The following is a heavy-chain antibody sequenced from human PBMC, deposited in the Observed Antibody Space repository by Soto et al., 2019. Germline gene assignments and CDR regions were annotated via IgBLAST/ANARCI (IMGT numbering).Heavy chain of an antibody. CDR1: CGSISSGGYY. D-gene: IGHD3-10*01. J-gene: IGHJ5*02. V-gene: IGHV4-31*03. CDR2: IYYSGSI. CDR3: ARGKSLLWFGEVSGLDWFDP. Sequence: QVQLQESGPGLVKPSQTLSLTCTVSCGSISSGGYYWSWFREHPGNGLEWIGYIYYSGSIYYNPSLNSRVTISVDTSKIHFSRKLSSVTAADTAVYYCARGKSLLWFGEVSGLDWFDPWGQGTLVTVSS.